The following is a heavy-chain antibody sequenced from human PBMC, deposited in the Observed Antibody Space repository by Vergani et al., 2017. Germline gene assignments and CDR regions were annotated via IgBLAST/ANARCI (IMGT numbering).Heavy chain of an antibody. CDR3: ARSSTYYDFWSGYRPHYYYYGMDV. V-gene: IGHV1-69*01. J-gene: IGHJ6*02. CDR1: GYTFTSYY. D-gene: IGHD3-3*01. CDR2: IIPIFGTA. Sequence: QVQLVESGAEVKKPGASVKVSCKASGYTFTSYYMHWVRQAPGQGLEWMGGIIPIFGTANYAQKFQGRVTITADESTSTAYMELSSLRSEDTAVYYCARSSTYYDFWSGYRPHYYYYGMDVWGQGTTVTVSS.